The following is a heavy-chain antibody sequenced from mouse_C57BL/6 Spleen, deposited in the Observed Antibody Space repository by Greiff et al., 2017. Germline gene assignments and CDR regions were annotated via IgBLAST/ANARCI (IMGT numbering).Heavy chain of an antibody. D-gene: IGHD3-1*01. Sequence: EVQLVESEGGLVQPGSSMKLSCTASGFTFSDYYMAWVRQVPEKGLEWVANINYDGSSTYYLDSLKSRFIISRDNAKNILYLQMSSLKSEDTATYYCARDSGGDSGAMDYWGQGTSVTVSS. J-gene: IGHJ4*01. CDR2: INYDGSST. CDR3: ARDSGGDSGAMDY. CDR1: GFTFSDYY. V-gene: IGHV5-16*01.